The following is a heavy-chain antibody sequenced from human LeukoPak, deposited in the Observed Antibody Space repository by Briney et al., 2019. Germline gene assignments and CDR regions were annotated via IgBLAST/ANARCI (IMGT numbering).Heavy chain of an antibody. CDR3: TWSSSRNYYYGMDV. J-gene: IGHJ6*04. V-gene: IGHV4-34*01. CDR2: INHSGST. Sequence: PSETLSLTCAAYGGSFSGYYWSWIRQPPGKGLEWIGEINHSGSTNYNPSLKSRVTISVDTSKNQFSLKLSSVTAADTAVYYCTWSSSRNYYYGMDVWGKGTTVTVSS. D-gene: IGHD6-13*01. CDR1: GGSFSGYY.